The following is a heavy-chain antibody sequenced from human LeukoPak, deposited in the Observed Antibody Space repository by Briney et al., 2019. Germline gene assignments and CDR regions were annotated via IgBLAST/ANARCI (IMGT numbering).Heavy chain of an antibody. CDR1: GGPFCTYA. V-gene: IGHV1-69*04. CDR2: IIPMLDIS. D-gene: IGHD1-26*01. J-gene: IGHJ4*02. CDR3: AAGATGLHDAFDY. Sequence: ASVKVSCKASGGPFCTYAITWVRQAPGQGLEWMGRIIPMLDISTYAQKFQGRVTITADKSTSTAYMALSSLRSEDTAVYYCAAGATGLHDAFDYWGLGTLVTVSP.